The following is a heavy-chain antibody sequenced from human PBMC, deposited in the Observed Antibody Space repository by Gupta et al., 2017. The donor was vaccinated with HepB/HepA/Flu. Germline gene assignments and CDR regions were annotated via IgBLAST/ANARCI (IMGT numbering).Heavy chain of an antibody. D-gene: IGHD3-3*01. V-gene: IGHV3-7*03. CDR1: GFPFNSSC. J-gene: IGHJ4*02. CDR2: IGAEGTQF. CDR3: AGAVLLDSWSWIDY. Sequence: QVQVPGRDFVQTGASVSLSCAVSGFPFNSSCMTRVRQAPGKGLGWVDSIGAEGTQFVYLGAVKGRFVISRDNARNSLYLQMNSLRGDDTAIYYCAGAVLLDSWSWIDYWGQGTLVTVSS.